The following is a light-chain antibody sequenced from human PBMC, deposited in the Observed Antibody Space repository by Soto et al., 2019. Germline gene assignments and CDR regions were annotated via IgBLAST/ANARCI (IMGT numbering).Light chain of an antibody. Sequence: EIVMTQSPATVSVSPGERATLSCRASESASSNLAWYQQKPGQAPRRLIYGASTRATGIPARFSGSGCGTDFTLTICSLQSEYVAVYYCRHFRKWPLTFGGGTHVEIK. CDR1: ESASSN. J-gene: IGKJ4*01. CDR2: GAS. V-gene: IGKV3-15*01. CDR3: RHFRKWPLT.